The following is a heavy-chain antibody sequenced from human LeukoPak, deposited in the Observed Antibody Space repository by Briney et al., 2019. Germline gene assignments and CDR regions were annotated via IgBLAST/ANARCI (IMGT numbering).Heavy chain of an antibody. V-gene: IGHV1-2*02. CDR1: GYTFTGYY. J-gene: IGHJ5*02. D-gene: IGHD2-15*01. Sequence: ASVKVSCKASGYTFTGYYMHWVRQAPGQGLEWMGWINPNSGGTNYAQKFQGRVTMTRDTSISTAYMGLSRLRSDDTAVYYCAREGDIVVVVAAAFDPWGQGTLVTVSS. CDR2: INPNSGGT. CDR3: AREGDIVVVVAAAFDP.